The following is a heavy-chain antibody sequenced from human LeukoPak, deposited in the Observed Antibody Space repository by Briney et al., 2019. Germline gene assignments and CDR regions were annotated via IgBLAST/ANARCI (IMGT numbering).Heavy chain of an antibody. CDR3: ARHTRPGYGGSENAFDI. CDR2: IYYSGST. Sequence: PSETLSIICTDSGGSISPYHGVWIRQHPRKGLVWIASIYYSGSTYYNPSPKSRVTISVDPSKNHFSLKLRSVTATDTAVYYCARHTRPGYGGSENAFDIWGQGTMVTVSS. J-gene: IGHJ3*02. CDR1: GGSISPYH. V-gene: IGHV4-59*08. D-gene: IGHD5-12*01.